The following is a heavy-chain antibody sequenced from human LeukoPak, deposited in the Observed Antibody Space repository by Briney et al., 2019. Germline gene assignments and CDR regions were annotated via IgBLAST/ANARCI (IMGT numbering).Heavy chain of an antibody. CDR1: GFTLSSYW. CDR2: INSDGSST. J-gene: IGHJ5*02. D-gene: IGHD2-2*01. Sequence: GGSLRLSCVASGFTLSSYWMHWVRQTPGKGLVWDSRINSDGSSTSYADSVKGRFTVSRDNAKNTLYLQMSSLRAEDTAVYYCARLLECTSTSCYEGWFDPWGQGTLVTVSS. CDR3: ARLLECTSTSCYEGWFDP. V-gene: IGHV3-74*01.